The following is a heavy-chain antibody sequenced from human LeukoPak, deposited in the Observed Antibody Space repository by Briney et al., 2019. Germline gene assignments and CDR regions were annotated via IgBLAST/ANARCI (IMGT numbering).Heavy chain of an antibody. Sequence: PGGSLRLSCAASGFTFSSYWMHWVRQAPGKGLVWVSRINSDGSSTSYADSVKGRFTISRDNSKNTLYLQMNSLRAEDTAVYYCARDDYGDYYYYYGMDVWGQGTTVTVSS. V-gene: IGHV3-74*01. CDR2: INSDGSST. D-gene: IGHD4-17*01. J-gene: IGHJ6*02. CDR3: ARDDYGDYYYYYGMDV. CDR1: GFTFSSYW.